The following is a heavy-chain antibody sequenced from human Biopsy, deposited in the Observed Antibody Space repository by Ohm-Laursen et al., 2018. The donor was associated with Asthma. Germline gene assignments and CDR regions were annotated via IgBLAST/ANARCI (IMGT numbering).Heavy chain of an antibody. Sequence: ASVKVSCKASGYPFIGYHIHWMRQAPGQGLEWMGRINPNSGATNYAQKFRGRVTMTRDTSISTAYMEVSRLRSDDTAVYYCARGQKSAGDRWFDPWGQGTLVTVSS. J-gene: IGHJ5*02. V-gene: IGHV1-2*06. CDR1: GYPFIGYH. CDR3: ARGQKSAGDRWFDP. D-gene: IGHD6-13*01. CDR2: INPNSGAT.